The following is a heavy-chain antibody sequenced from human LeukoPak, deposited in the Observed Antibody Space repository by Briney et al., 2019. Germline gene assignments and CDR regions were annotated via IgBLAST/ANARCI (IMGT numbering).Heavy chain of an antibody. Sequence: ASVKVSCKASGYTFTGYYMHWVRQAPGQGLEWMGWINPNSGGTNYAQKFQGRVTMTRDTSISTAYMELRRLRSDDTVVYYCARDYSSWKQLRQNNWFDPWGQGTLVTVSS. CDR2: INPNSGGT. CDR1: GYTFTGYY. CDR3: ARDYSSWKQLRQNNWFDP. D-gene: IGHD6-13*01. J-gene: IGHJ5*02. V-gene: IGHV1-2*02.